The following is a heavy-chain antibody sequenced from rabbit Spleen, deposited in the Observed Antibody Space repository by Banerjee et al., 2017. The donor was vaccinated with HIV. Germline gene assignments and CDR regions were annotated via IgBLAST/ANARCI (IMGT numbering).Heavy chain of an antibody. D-gene: IGHD4-1*01. Sequence: QEQLEESGGGLVKPEGSLTLTCKASGFSFGDRDVMCWVRQAPGKGLEWIACISANSGSTYYASWAKGRFTISKTSSTTVTLQMTSLTAADTAAYFCARDGYSRGWGIILYYFNLWGPGTLVTVS. CDR3: ARDGYSRGWGIILYYFNL. J-gene: IGHJ4*01. V-gene: IGHV1S45*01. CDR1: GFSFGDRDV. CDR2: ISANSGST.